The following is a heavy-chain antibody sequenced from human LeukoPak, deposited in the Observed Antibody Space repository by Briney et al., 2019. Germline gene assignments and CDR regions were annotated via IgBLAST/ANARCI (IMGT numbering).Heavy chain of an antibody. CDR3: ARVPTTVTTVYFDY. CDR2: ITGSGGST. D-gene: IGHD4-17*01. J-gene: IGHJ4*02. CDR1: GFTFNIYA. V-gene: IGHV3-23*01. Sequence: GGSLRLSCAASGFTFNIYAMSWVRQAPGKGLEWVSSITGSGGSTYYADSVKGRFTISRDNSKNTLYLQMNSLRAEDTAVYYCARVPTTVTTVYFDYWGQGTLVTVSS.